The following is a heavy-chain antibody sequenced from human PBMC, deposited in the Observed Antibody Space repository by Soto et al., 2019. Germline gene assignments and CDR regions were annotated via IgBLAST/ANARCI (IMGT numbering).Heavy chain of an antibody. CDR1: GGSFSGYY. CDR3: ARGVVPMVRGWAWPSMDN. D-gene: IGHD3-10*01. Sequence: SETLSLTCAVYGGSFSGYYWSWIRQPPGKGLEWIGEINHSGSTNYNPSLKSRVTISVDTSKNQFSLKLSSVTAADTAVYYCARGVVPMVRGWAWPSMDNWGQGTLVTVAS. J-gene: IGHJ4*02. V-gene: IGHV4-34*01. CDR2: INHSGST.